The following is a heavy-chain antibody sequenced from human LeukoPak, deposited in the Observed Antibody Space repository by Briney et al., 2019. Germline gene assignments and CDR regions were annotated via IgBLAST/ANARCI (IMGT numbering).Heavy chain of an antibody. V-gene: IGHV4-39*01. CDR3: ARLDGYPGDFDY. CDR2: IYYSGST. CDR1: GGSISSSSYY. D-gene: IGHD5-24*01. Sequence: PSETLSLTCTVSGGSISSSSYYWGWIRQPPGKGLEWIGSIYYSGSTYYNPSLKSRVTISVDTSKNQFSLKLSSVTAADTAVYYCARLDGYPGDFDYWGQGTLVTVSS. J-gene: IGHJ4*02.